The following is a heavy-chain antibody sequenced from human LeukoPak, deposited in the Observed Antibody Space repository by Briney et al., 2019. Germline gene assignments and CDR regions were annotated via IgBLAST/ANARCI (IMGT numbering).Heavy chain of an antibody. V-gene: IGHV1-2*02. CDR3: AKRASAYSSSWYGGFDY. J-gene: IGHJ4*02. CDR2: INPNSGGT. CDR1: GYTFTGYY. D-gene: IGHD6-13*01. Sequence: ASVKVSCKASGYTFTGYYMHWVRQAPGQGLEWMGWINPNSGGTNYAQKFQGRVTMTRDTSISTAYMELSRLGPDDTAVYYCAKRASAYSSSWYGGFDYWGQGTLVTVSS.